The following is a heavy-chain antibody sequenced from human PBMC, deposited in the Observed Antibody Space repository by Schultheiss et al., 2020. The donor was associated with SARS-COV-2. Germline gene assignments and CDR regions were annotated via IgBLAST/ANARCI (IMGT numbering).Heavy chain of an antibody. D-gene: IGHD3-16*01. CDR3: ARDGARGCVDY. CDR2: IWYDGSNK. V-gene: IGHV3-33*01. CDR1: GFTFSSYG. Sequence: GGSLRLSCAASGFTFSSYGMHWVRQAPGKGLEWVAVIWYDGSNKYYADSVKGRFTISRDNSKNTLYLQMNSLRAEDTAVYYCARDGARGCVDYWGQGTLVTVSS. J-gene: IGHJ4*02.